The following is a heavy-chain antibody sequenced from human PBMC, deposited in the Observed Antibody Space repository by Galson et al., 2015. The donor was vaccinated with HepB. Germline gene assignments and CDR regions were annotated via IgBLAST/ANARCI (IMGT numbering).Heavy chain of an antibody. CDR1: GFTFSSYW. CDR2: IKQDGSEK. D-gene: IGHD4-17*01. J-gene: IGHJ4*02. Sequence: SLRLSCAASGFTFSSYWMNWVRQAPGKGPEWVANIKQDGSEKYYVDSLKGRFSISRDNARNSLYLQMNSLRAEDTAVYYCMTGHYGPGHGGQGTLVTVSS. V-gene: IGHV3-7*03. CDR3: MTGHYGPGH.